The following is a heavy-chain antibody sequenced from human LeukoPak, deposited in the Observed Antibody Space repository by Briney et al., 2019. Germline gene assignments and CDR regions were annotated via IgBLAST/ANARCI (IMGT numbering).Heavy chain of an antibody. D-gene: IGHD2-2*01. V-gene: IGHV3-33*01. Sequence: GGSLRLSCAASGFTFSSYGMHWVRQAPGKGLEWVVVIWYDGSNKYYADSVKGRFTISRDNSKNTLYLQMNSLRAEDTAVYYCARDGATSSSTPYYFDYRGQGTLVTVSS. CDR3: ARDGATSSSTPYYFDY. CDR1: GFTFSSYG. CDR2: IWYDGSNK. J-gene: IGHJ4*02.